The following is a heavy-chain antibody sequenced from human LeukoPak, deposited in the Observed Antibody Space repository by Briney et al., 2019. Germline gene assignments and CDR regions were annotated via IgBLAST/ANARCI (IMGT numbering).Heavy chain of an antibody. Sequence: GGSLRLSCAASGFTFSSYEMNWVRQAPGKGLEWVSYISSSGSTIYYADSVKGRFTISRDNAKNSLYLQMNSLRAEDTAVYYCARVIQLWSLYYFDYWSQGTLVTVSS. CDR3: ARVIQLWSLYYFDY. J-gene: IGHJ4*02. V-gene: IGHV3-48*03. CDR1: GFTFSSYE. D-gene: IGHD5-18*01. CDR2: ISSSGSTI.